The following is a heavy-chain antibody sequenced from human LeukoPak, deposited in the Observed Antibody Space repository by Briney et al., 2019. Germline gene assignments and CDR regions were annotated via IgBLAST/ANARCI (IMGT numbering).Heavy chain of an antibody. CDR1: GYTFTNSD. Sequence: ASVKVSCKSSGYTFTNSDITWVRQAPGQGLEWMGRINTSNGDTNYAAKLQGRVTMTTDTSTSTVYMELGRLTFDDTAVYFCARDPYHRLGPPLDIWGQGTLVTVSS. CDR2: INTSNGDT. CDR3: ARDPYHRLGPPLDI. D-gene: IGHD1-14*01. J-gene: IGHJ4*02. V-gene: IGHV1-18*01.